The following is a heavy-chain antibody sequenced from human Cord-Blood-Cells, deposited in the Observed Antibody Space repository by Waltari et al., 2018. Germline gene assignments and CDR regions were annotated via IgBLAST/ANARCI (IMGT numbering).Heavy chain of an antibody. D-gene: IGHD6-13*01. CDR3: ARAPDYSSSWYYFDY. CDR2: RNHIGST. J-gene: IGHJ4*02. CDR1: GGSFSGYY. Sequence: QVQLQQWGAGLLKPSETLSLTCAVYGGSFSGYYWSWIRQPPGKGREWIGERNHIGSTNYNPSLKSRVTISVDSSKNQFSLKRGSLTAADTAVYYCARAPDYSSSWYYFDYWGQGTLVTVSS. V-gene: IGHV4-34*01.